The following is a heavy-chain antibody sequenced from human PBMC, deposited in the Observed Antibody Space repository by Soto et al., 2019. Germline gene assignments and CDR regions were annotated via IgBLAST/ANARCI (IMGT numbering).Heavy chain of an antibody. J-gene: IGHJ4*02. CDR3: ARPWGSGGDIVVVPAALDY. CDR1: GFTFSDYY. D-gene: IGHD2-2*01. V-gene: IGHV3-11*01. Sequence: GGSLRLSCAASGFTFSDYYMSWIRQAPGKGLEWVSYISSSGSTIYYADSVKGRFTISRDNAKNSLYLQMNSLRAEDTAVYYCARPWGSGGDIVVVPAALDYWGQGTLVTVSS. CDR2: ISSSGSTI.